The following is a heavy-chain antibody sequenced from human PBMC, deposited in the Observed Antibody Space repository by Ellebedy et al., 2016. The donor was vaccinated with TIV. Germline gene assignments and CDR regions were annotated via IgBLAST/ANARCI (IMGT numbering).Heavy chain of an antibody. Sequence: SETLSLXCTVSGGSISSSDYYWSWIRQPPGKGLEWIGYIYYSGSTYYNPSLKSRVTISVDTSKNQFSLKLSSVTAADTAVYYCASLPGTTLNFDYWGQGTLVTVSS. V-gene: IGHV4-30-4*01. D-gene: IGHD4-17*01. CDR1: GGSISSSDYY. J-gene: IGHJ4*02. CDR3: ASLPGTTLNFDY. CDR2: IYYSGST.